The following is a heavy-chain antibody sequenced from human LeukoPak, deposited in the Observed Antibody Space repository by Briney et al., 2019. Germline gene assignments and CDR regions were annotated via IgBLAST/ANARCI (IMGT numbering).Heavy chain of an antibody. CDR3: ARLGWYQLPRFNWFDP. CDR2: IYYSGST. CDR1: GGSISSGGYY. Sequence: SETLSLTCTVSGGSISSGGYYWSWIRQHPGKGLEWIGYIYYSGSTYYNPSLKSRVTISVDTSKNQFSLKLSSVTAADTAVHYCARLGWYQLPRFNWFDPWGQGTLVTVSS. V-gene: IGHV4-31*03. D-gene: IGHD2-2*01. J-gene: IGHJ5*02.